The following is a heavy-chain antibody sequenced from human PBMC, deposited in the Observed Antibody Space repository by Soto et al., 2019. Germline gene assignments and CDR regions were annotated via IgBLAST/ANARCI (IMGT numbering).Heavy chain of an antibody. CDR1: GGSVSSGSYY. V-gene: IGHV4-61*01. J-gene: IGHJ6*02. CDR2: IYYSGST. D-gene: IGHD3-9*01. Sequence: SESLSLTCTVSGGSVSSGSYYCSWIRQPPGKGLEWIGYIYYSGSTNYNPSLKSRVTISVDTSKNQFSLKLSSVTAADTAVYYYANILTGSPPHYGMDVWGQGTTVTVSS. CDR3: ANILTGSPPHYGMDV.